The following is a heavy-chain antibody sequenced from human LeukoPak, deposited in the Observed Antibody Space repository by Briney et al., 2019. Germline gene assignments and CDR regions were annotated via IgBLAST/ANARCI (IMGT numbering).Heavy chain of an antibody. Sequence: ASVKVSCKASGYTFTGYYMHWVRQAPGQGLEWMGWINPNSGGTNYAQKFQGRVTMTRDKSISTAYLQWSSLKASDTAMYYCARQRVYSGTSALYAFDIWGQGTMVTVSS. CDR2: INPNSGGT. CDR3: ARQRVYSGTSALYAFDI. D-gene: IGHD4-23*01. V-gene: IGHV1-2*02. CDR1: GYTFTGYY. J-gene: IGHJ3*02.